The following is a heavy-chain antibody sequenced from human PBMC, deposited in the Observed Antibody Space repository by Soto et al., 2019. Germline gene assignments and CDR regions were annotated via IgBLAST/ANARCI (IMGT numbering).Heavy chain of an antibody. CDR3: AHRLRSANGWGTFDY. V-gene: IGHV2-5*02. D-gene: IGHD3-16*01. CDR2: ICWDDDK. Sequence: QITLKESGPTLVKPTQTLTLSCTFSGFSFSTSGVAVGWIRQPPGKALESVAFICWDDDKRYLPSLKSRLTITKDTSNSQVVLTMTNMDPVDTATDYCAHRLRSANGWGTFDYWGQGIVVTVSS. CDR1: GFSFSTSGVA. J-gene: IGHJ4*02.